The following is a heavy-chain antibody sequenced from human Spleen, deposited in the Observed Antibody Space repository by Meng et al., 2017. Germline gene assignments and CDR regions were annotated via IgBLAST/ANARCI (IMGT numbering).Heavy chain of an antibody. Sequence: GGSLILPCAASGFTFSSYSMHWVRQAPGKGLEWVAVISYDGSNKYYADSVKGRFTISRDNSKNTLYLQMNSLRAEDTAVYYCARDSRRYSSGEGKYYYYYYGMDVWGQGTTVTVYS. V-gene: IGHV3-30*04. D-gene: IGHD6-19*01. CDR3: ARDSRRYSSGEGKYYYYYYGMDV. CDR2: ISYDGSNK. CDR1: GFTFSSYS. J-gene: IGHJ6*02.